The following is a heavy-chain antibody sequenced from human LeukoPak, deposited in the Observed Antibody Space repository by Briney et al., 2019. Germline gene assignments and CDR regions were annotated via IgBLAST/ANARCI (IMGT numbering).Heavy chain of an antibody. Sequence: ASVKVSCKASGYTFTSYDINWVRQATGQGLEWMGWMNPNSGNTGYAQKFQGRVTMTRNTSISTAYMELSSLRSEDTAVYYCARRAPHYYDSSAPGGWFDPWGQGTLVTVSS. D-gene: IGHD3-22*01. CDR2: MNPNSGNT. V-gene: IGHV1-8*01. CDR3: ARRAPHYYDSSAPGGWFDP. CDR1: GYTFTSYD. J-gene: IGHJ5*02.